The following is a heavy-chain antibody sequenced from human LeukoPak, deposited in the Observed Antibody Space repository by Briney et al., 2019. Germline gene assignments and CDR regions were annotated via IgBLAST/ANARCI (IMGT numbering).Heavy chain of an antibody. CDR3: ARSITIFGVVYCMDV. Sequence: SVKVSCKASGGTFSSYAISWVRQAPGQGLEWMGRIIPIFGTANYAQKFQGRVTITTDESTSTAYMELSSLRSEDTAVYYCARSITIFGVVYCMDVWGKGTTVTVSS. D-gene: IGHD3-3*01. J-gene: IGHJ6*03. V-gene: IGHV1-69*05. CDR1: GGTFSSYA. CDR2: IIPIFGTA.